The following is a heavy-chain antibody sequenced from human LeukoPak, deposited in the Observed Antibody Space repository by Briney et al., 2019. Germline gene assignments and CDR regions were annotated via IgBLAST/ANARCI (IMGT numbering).Heavy chain of an antibody. V-gene: IGHV1-2*02. CDR1: GYTFSGYY. J-gene: IGHJ4*02. D-gene: IGHD3-22*01. Sequence: ASVKVSCKASGYTFSGYYMHWVRQAPGQGLEWMGWIKPNSGDTKYAQKFQGRVTMTRDTSISTAYMELSRLRSDDTAVYYCARDPLNYDSSGYYLSWGQGTLVTVSS. CDR3: ARDPLNYDSSGYYLS. CDR2: IKPNSGDT.